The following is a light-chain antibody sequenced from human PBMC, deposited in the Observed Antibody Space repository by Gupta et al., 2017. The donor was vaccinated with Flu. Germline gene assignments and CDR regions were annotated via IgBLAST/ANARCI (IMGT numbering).Light chain of an antibody. Sequence: VVTQSPLSLLVPPGKPPSISCRSSQILLHTNGYNYLEWYLQKPGQSPKLLIYLASTRASGVPDRFGGSGSGTEFTLTISRLQAEDVGIYYCQQANKSPYTFGQGTKLDI. CDR2: LAS. CDR1: QILLHTNGYNY. J-gene: IGKJ2*01. V-gene: IGKV2-28*01. CDR3: QQANKSPYT.